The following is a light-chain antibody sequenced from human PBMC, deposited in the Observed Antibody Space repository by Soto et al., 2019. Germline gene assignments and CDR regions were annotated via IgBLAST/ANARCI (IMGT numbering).Light chain of an antibody. V-gene: IGKV3-15*01. J-gene: IGKJ1*01. Sequence: EIVLTQSPGTLSLSPGERATLSCRASQSVSSSYLAWYQQKPGQAPRLLISDASTRATGIPARFSGTGSGTDFTLTISSLQSEDFAVYYCQQYDNWPETFGQGTKVDIK. CDR2: DAS. CDR1: QSVSSSY. CDR3: QQYDNWPET.